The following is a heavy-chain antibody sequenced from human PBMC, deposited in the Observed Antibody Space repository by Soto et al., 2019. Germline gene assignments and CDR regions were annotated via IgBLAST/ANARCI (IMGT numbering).Heavy chain of an antibody. CDR2: ISYDGSNK. Sequence: PWGSRRLSCAASGFTFSSYAMHWVRQAPGKGLEWVAVISYDGSNKYHADSVKGRFTISRDNSKNTLYLQMNSLRAEETAVYYCARASSGGFDCWGKGNLVTVSA. D-gene: IGHD6-19*01. CDR3: ARASSGGFDC. V-gene: IGHV3-30-3*01. J-gene: IGHJ4*01. CDR1: GFTFSSYA.